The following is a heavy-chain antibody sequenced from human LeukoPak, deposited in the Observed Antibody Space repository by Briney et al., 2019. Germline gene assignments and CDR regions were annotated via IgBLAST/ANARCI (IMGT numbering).Heavy chain of an antibody. CDR2: ISWNSGSI. Sequence: GGSLRLSCAASGFTFDDYAMHWVRQAPGKGLEWVSGISWNSGSIGYADSVKGRFTISRDNAKNSLYLQMNSLRTEDTALYYCAKDIADYGDYGYLDYWGQGTLVTVSS. J-gene: IGHJ4*02. CDR3: AKDIADYGDYGYLDY. CDR1: GFTFDDYA. D-gene: IGHD4-17*01. V-gene: IGHV3-9*01.